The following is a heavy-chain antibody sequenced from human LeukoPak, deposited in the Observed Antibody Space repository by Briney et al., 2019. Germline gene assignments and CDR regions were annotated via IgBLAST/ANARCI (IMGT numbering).Heavy chain of an antibody. CDR3: ARPLRRDDLFDY. Sequence: GASVKVSCKAPGYTFTSYYMHWVRKAPGQGLEWMGIINPSGGSTSYAQKFQGRVTMTRDTSTSTVYMELSSLGSEDTAVYYCARPLRRDDLFDYWGQGTLVTVSP. CDR1: GYTFTSYY. D-gene: IGHD5-24*01. J-gene: IGHJ4*02. CDR2: INPSGGST. V-gene: IGHV1-46*01.